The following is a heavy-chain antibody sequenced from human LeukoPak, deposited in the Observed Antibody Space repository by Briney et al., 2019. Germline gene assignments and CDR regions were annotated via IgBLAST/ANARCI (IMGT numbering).Heavy chain of an antibody. Sequence: PGGSLRLSCAASGFTFNAYTMTWVRQAPGKGLEWVSSINSVGQYIFYADPVRGRFTISRDNSKNSLYLQMRSLRADDTAVYYCVRLRIAQLQYAMDVWGQGTTVAVSS. J-gene: IGHJ6*02. V-gene: IGHV3-21*01. CDR1: GFTFNAYT. CDR3: VRLRIAQLQYAMDV. D-gene: IGHD2-2*01. CDR2: INSVGQYI.